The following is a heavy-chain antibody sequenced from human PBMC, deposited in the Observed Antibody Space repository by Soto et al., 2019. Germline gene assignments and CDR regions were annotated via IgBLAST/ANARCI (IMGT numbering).Heavy chain of an antibody. J-gene: IGHJ3*02. D-gene: IGHD1-26*01. Sequence: PGGSLRLSCAASGLTFSSYSMNWVRQDPGKGLEWVSSISSSSSYIYYADSVTGRFTISRDNAKNSLYLQMNSLRAEDTAVYYCASPTVGATLPLDIWGQGTMVTVSS. CDR1: GLTFSSYS. CDR2: ISSSSSYI. V-gene: IGHV3-21*01. CDR3: ASPTVGATLPLDI.